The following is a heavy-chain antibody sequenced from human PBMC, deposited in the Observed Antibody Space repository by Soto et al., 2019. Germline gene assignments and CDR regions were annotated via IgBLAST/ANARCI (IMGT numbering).Heavy chain of an antibody. V-gene: IGHV3-23*01. Sequence: EVQLLESGGGLVQPGGSLRLSCAASGFTFSSYAMSWVRQAPGKGLEWVSAISGSGGSTYYADSVKGRFTISRDNSKNTLYLQMNSLSAEDTAVYSCAKDPGMATRYFDYWGQGTLVTVSS. J-gene: IGHJ4*02. CDR3: AKDPGMATRYFDY. CDR1: GFTFSSYA. D-gene: IGHD5-12*01. CDR2: ISGSGGST.